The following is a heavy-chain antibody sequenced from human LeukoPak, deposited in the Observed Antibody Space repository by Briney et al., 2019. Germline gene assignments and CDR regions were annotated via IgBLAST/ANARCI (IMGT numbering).Heavy chain of an antibody. V-gene: IGHV3-7*01. CDR2: IDLDGSET. CDR3: ARDFSGEFDY. Sequence: QPGGSLRFSCAASGFTFSNYAMNWVRQAPGKGLEWVANIDLDGSETYYVDSVKGRFTVSRDNARNSLSLQMNSLRAEDAAVYYCARDFSGEFDYWGQGTLVTVSS. D-gene: IGHD3-10*01. J-gene: IGHJ4*02. CDR1: GFTFSNYA.